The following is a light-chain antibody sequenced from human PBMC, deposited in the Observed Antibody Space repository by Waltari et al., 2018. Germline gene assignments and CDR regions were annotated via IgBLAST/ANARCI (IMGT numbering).Light chain of an antibody. Sequence: QAAPTQPPSVSGSPGQSVTISCTGTSSDIGYYNAVSWYQQHPGKAPNLMCYEVSKRPAGVSDRFSGSKSGNTASLTISGLQAEDEADYYCSSYAGSNTYIFGAGTRLTVL. V-gene: IGLV2-11*01. J-gene: IGLJ1*01. CDR2: EVS. CDR3: SSYAGSNTYI. CDR1: SSDIGYYNA.